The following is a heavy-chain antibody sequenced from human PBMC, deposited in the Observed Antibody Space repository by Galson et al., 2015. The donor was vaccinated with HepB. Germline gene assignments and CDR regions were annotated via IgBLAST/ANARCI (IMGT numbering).Heavy chain of an antibody. CDR1: GYTFTSYD. J-gene: IGHJ2*01. Sequence: KASGYTFTSYDINWVQLATGQGLEWVGWMNPNSGNTGYAQKFQGRVTMTRNTSISTAYMELSSLRSAETAVYYCARVTGAPGWYFDLWGRGTLVTVSS. D-gene: IGHD1-14*01. V-gene: IGHV1-8*01. CDR3: ARVTGAPGWYFDL. CDR2: MNPNSGNT.